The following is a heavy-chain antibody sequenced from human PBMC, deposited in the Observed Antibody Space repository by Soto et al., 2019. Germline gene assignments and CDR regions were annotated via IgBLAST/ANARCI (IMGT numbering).Heavy chain of an antibody. CDR3: ARIVVGATVDL. J-gene: IGHJ5*02. CDR2: IYYSGST. D-gene: IGHD1-26*01. V-gene: IGHV4-59*12. CDR1: GGSISSYY. Sequence: SETLSVTCTVSGGSISSYYWSWIRQPPGKGLEWIGYIYYSGSTNYNPSLKSRVTISVDTSRNQFSLTLTSVTAADTAVYFCARIVVGATVDLWGQGSLVTVSS.